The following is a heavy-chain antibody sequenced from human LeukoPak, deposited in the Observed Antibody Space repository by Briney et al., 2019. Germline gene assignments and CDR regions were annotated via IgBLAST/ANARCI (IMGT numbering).Heavy chain of an antibody. V-gene: IGHV3-23*01. CDR3: AKGMVRRIINNYFDY. J-gene: IGHJ4*02. Sequence: GGSLRLSCAASGFTFSSYAMSWVRQAPGKGLEWVSAISGSGGSTYYADSVKGRFTISRDNSKNTLYLQMNSLRAEDTAVYYCAKGMVRRIINNYFDYWGPGTLVTVSS. CDR2: ISGSGGST. D-gene: IGHD3-10*01. CDR1: GFTFSSYA.